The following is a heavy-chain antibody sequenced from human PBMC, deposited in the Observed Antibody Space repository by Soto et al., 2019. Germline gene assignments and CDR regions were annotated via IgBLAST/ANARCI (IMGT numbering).Heavy chain of an antibody. V-gene: IGHV3-30-3*01. CDR3: ARLDSGAYALGMDV. D-gene: IGHD6-25*01. CDR1: GFTFSSYA. Sequence: QVQLVESGGGVVQPGRSLRLSCAASGFTFSSYAMHWVRQAPGKGLEWVAVISYDGSNKYYADSVKGRFTISRDNSTNTLYLQMNSLRAEDTAVYYCARLDSGAYALGMDVWCQGTTVTVSS. CDR2: ISYDGSNK. J-gene: IGHJ6*02.